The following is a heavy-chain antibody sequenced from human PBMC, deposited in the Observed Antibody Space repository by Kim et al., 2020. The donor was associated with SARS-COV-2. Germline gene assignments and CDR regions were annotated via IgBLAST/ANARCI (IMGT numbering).Heavy chain of an antibody. Sequence: GRSLRLSCAASGFTFSTYGMHWVRQAPGKGLEWVALISYDGSNEYYADSVKGRFTISRDNSKSTLYLQMNSLRAEDTALYYCAKALLQGVNFYYYGMDVWGQGTTVTVSS. D-gene: IGHD3-10*01. V-gene: IGHV3-30*18. CDR1: GFTFSTYG. CDR2: ISYDGSNE. J-gene: IGHJ6*02. CDR3: AKALLQGVNFYYYGMDV.